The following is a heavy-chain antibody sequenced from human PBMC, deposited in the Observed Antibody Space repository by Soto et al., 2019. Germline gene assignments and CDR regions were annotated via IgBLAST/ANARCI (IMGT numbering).Heavy chain of an antibody. Sequence: QVQLVQSGAEVKKPGASVKVSCKASGYTFTSYDINWVRQATGQGLEWMGWMNPNSGNTGYAQKFQGRVTMTRNTSISTAYMELSSLRSEDTAVYYCARGRDIVVVVAATLYYFDYRGQGTLVTVSS. J-gene: IGHJ4*02. V-gene: IGHV1-8*01. CDR2: MNPNSGNT. CDR1: GYTFTSYD. CDR3: ARGRDIVVVVAATLYYFDY. D-gene: IGHD2-15*01.